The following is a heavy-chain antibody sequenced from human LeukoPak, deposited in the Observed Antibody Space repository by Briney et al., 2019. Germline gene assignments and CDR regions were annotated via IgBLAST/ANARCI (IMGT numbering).Heavy chain of an antibody. CDR2: IGFSTTYI. CDR1: AFTFSSHT. CDR3: ARDINSVAFDM. Sequence: GGSLRLSCAGSAFTFSSHTINWVRQAPGRGLEWVSCIGFSTTYIHYADSVKGRFTVTRDNAKGSVSLQMNSLRAEDTAVYYCARDINSVAFDMWGQGTVVTVSS. D-gene: IGHD1-1*01. J-gene: IGHJ3*02. V-gene: IGHV3-21*01.